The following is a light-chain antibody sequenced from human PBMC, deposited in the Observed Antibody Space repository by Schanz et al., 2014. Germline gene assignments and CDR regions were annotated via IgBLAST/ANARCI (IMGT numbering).Light chain of an antibody. V-gene: IGKV3-20*01. Sequence: EIVLTQSPGTLSLSPGERATLSCRASQSVHRNYLAWHQQKPGQAPRLLIYSASSRATGIPDRFSGSGAGTDFTLKISRVEAEDVGVYYCMHATELPSYTFGQGTRLEIK. J-gene: IGKJ2*01. CDR2: SAS. CDR1: QSVHRNY. CDR3: MHATELPSYT.